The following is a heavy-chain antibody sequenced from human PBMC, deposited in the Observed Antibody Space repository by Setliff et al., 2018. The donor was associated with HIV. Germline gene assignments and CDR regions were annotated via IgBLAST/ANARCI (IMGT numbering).Heavy chain of an antibody. CDR1: GYTFTAYY. D-gene: IGHD3-10*01. CDR3: ATSPAGEILGSRPFYFDY. V-gene: IGHV1-2*02. Sequence: ASVKVSCKTSGYTFTAYYIHWVRQAPGQGLEWMGWINSNNGGTKYAQNFQGRVTMTRDTSITTAYMELSSLISDDTAVYYCATSPAGEILGSRPFYFDYWGQGTLVTVSS. J-gene: IGHJ4*02. CDR2: INSNNGGT.